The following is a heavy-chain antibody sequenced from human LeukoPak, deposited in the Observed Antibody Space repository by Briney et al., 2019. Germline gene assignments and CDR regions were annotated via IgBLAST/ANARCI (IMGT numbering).Heavy chain of an antibody. CDR2: IHFDGGNK. D-gene: IGHD4-17*01. CDR1: GFTFSSYG. J-gene: IGHJ5*02. V-gene: IGHV3-30*02. Sequence: PGGSLRLSCAASGFTFSSYGMHWVRQAPGKGLGWVAFIHFDGGNKYYADSVKGRFTISRDNSRNTLYLQMNSLRVDDTALYYCAKAPVIYADYVPCWFDPWGQGTLVTVSS. CDR3: AKAPVIYADYVPCWFDP.